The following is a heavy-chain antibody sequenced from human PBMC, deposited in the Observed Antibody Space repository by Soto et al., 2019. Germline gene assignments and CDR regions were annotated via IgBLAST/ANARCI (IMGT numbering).Heavy chain of an antibody. J-gene: IGHJ3*02. D-gene: IGHD3-10*01. V-gene: IGHV3-30*18. CDR3: AKTASGEWFRLSDAFDI. CDR2: IYYDGSNK. CDR1: GFTFRSYG. Sequence: QVQLVESGGGVDQPGRSLKLSCAASGFTFRSYGMNWVRQAPGKGLEWVAIIYYDGSNKYYADSVKGRFTISRDNSKNTLYLQMNSLSPEDTAVYYCAKTASGEWFRLSDAFDIWGQGTMVTVSS.